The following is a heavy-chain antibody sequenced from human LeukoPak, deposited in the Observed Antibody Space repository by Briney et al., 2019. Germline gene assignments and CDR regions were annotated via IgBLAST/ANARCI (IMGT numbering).Heavy chain of an antibody. CDR1: GGSISSSSYY. D-gene: IGHD5-18*01. CDR3: ATIKRGSIFGYFDF. J-gene: IGHJ4*02. CDR2: IYYSGST. Sequence: SETLSLTCTVSGGSISSSSYYWGWIRQPPGKGLEWIGSIYYSGSTYYNPSLKSRVTIFVDTSKNQFSLRLSSVTAADTAVCYCATIKRGSIFGYFDFWGQGIKVTVSS. V-gene: IGHV4-39*07.